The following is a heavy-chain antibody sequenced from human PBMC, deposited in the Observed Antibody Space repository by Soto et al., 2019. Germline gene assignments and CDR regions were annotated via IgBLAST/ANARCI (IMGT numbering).Heavy chain of an antibody. J-gene: IGHJ4*02. D-gene: IGHD6-19*01. CDR3: ARDVESGWYEAFDS. CDR2: IRSFGSTT. V-gene: IGHV3-23*01. CDR1: GFTFSNYG. Sequence: EVQLLESGGDLVQPGGSLRLSCAASGFTFSNYGMSWVRQAPGKGLEWVSGIRSFGSTTYYADSVKGRFTISRDNSKNRLLLQMNSLKGEDTAVYYCARDVESGWYEAFDSCGQGTLVTVSS.